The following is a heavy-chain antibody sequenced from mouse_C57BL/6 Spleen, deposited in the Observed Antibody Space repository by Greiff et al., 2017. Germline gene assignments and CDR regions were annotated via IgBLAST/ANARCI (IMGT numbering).Heavy chain of an antibody. Sequence: VQVVESGAELVKPGASVKLSCKASGYTFTSYWMHWVKQRPGRGLEWIGRIDPNSGGTKYNEKFKGKATLTVDKPSSTAYMQLSSLTSEDSAVLYCARANYYDGDDYAMDYWGQGTSVTVSS. D-gene: IGHD1-1*01. J-gene: IGHJ4*01. CDR3: ARANYYDGDDYAMDY. CDR2: IDPNSGGT. CDR1: GYTFTSYW. V-gene: IGHV1-72*01.